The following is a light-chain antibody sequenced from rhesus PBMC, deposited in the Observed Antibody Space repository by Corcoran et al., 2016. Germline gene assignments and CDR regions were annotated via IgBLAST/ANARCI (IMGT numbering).Light chain of an antibody. CDR3: QQDDDRPYS. Sequence: DIQMTQSPSSLSASVGDTVTITCRASQSISSWLAWYQQKPVKAPNLLIYKASTLQSGVTSRFSGSGSGTDFTFTISSRQSEDCATYYCQQDDDRPYSFGQGTKVEIQ. CDR2: KAS. CDR1: QSISSW. J-gene: IGKJ2*01. V-gene: IGKV1-22*01.